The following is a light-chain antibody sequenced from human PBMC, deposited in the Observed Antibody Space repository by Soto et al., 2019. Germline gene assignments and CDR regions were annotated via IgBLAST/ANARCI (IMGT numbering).Light chain of an antibody. V-gene: IGKV1-5*01. CDR3: QQYDSYSWT. J-gene: IGKJ1*01. CDR1: QSVSNW. Sequence: DIQMTQSPPTLSASVGERVTITCRASQSVSNWLAWYQHKPGKAPKLLIYDVSSLESGVPSRFSGSGSGTEFILTISSLQPDDFATYYCQQYDSYSWTFGQGTKVDIK. CDR2: DVS.